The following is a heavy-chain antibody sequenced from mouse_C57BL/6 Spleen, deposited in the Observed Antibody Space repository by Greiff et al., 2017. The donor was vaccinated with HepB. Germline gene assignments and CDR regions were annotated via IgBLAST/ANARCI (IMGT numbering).Heavy chain of an antibody. Sequence: EVQLQQSGAELVRPGASVKLSCTASGFNIKDDYMHWVKQRPEPGLEWIGWIDPENGDTEYASKFQGKATLTADTSSNTASLQLSSLTSEDTAVYYCTTAYYGSSPYYFDYWGQGTTLTVSS. J-gene: IGHJ2*01. CDR2: IDPENGDT. D-gene: IGHD1-1*01. CDR1: GFNIKDDY. V-gene: IGHV14-4*01. CDR3: TTAYYGSSPYYFDY.